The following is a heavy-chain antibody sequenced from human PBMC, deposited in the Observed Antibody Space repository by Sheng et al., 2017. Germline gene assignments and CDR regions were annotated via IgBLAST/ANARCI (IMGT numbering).Heavy chain of an antibody. D-gene: IGHD5-18*01. Sequence: EVQLVESGGGLVQPGGSLRLSCAVSRFTFSNYAMSWVRQAPGQGLEWVSEISGSGGATFYADSVKGRFTISRDNSKNTVYLQMNSLRAEDTAIYYCAKDYYSYAPRGFDCWGQGTLVTVSS. CDR3: AKDYYSYAPRGFDC. V-gene: IGHV3-23*04. J-gene: IGHJ4*02. CDR2: ISGSGGAT. CDR1: RFTFSNYA.